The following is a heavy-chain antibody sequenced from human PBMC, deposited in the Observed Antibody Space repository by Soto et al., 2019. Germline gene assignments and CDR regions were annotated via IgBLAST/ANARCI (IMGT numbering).Heavy chain of an antibody. Sequence: QVQLVQSGAEVKKPGSSVKVSCKISGGTFSRYSISWVRQAPGQGIAWMGGIVPIFGTRNYAQKFQDRVTITTDESATTAHMALSNLRSEDTAVYYCARPYEGGYSSNHHYYYALDVWGQGTAVTVSS. CDR1: GGTFSRYS. CDR2: IVPIFGTR. V-gene: IGHV1-69*01. D-gene: IGHD3-22*01. J-gene: IGHJ6*02. CDR3: ARPYEGGYSSNHHYYYALDV.